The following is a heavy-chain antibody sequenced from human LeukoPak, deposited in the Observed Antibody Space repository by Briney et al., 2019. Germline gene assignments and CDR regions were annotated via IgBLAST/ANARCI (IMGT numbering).Heavy chain of an antibody. D-gene: IGHD2-15*01. V-gene: IGHV3-30-3*01. Sequence: GGSLRLSCAASGFTFNNYAMHWVRQAPGKGLEWVAVISCDGSNQFYAASVKGRFTIFRDNSRNTLFLQMNSLTAEDTAVYYCSRESGGLDYWGQGTLVTVSS. CDR3: SRESGGLDY. J-gene: IGHJ4*02. CDR1: GFTFNNYA. CDR2: ISCDGSNQ.